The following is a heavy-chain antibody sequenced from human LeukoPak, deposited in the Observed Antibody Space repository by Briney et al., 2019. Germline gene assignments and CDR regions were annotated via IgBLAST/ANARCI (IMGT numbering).Heavy chain of an antibody. CDR2: IYPGDSDT. CDR3: ARLPFTIFGGDDFDY. J-gene: IGHJ4*02. Sequence: XXXVRQMPGXGLEWMGIIYPGDSDTRYSPSFQGQVTISADKSISTAYLQWSSLKASDTAMYYCARLPFTIFGGDDFDYWGQGTLVTVSS. D-gene: IGHD3-3*01. V-gene: IGHV5-51*01.